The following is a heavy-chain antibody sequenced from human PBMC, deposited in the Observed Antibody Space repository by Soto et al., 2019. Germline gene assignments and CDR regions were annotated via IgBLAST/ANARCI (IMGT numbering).Heavy chain of an antibody. CDR2: INHSGST. CDR1: GWSFSGYY. J-gene: IGHJ6*02. D-gene: IGHD2-15*01. V-gene: IGHV4-34*01. CDR3: ARAPGSDIVVVVAATSYYGMDV. Sequence: SETLSLTCAVYGWSFSGYYWNWIRQPPGKGLEWIGEINHSGSTNYNPSLKSRVTISVDTSKNQFSLKLSSVTAADTAVYYCARAPGSDIVVVVAATSYYGMDVWGQGTTVTVSS.